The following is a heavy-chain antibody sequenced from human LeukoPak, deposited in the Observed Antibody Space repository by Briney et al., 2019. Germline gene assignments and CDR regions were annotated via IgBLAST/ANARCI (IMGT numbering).Heavy chain of an antibody. J-gene: IGHJ4*02. CDR1: GLTFSSHA. Sequence: GGSLRLSCAASGLTFSSHAMSWVRQAPGKGLEWVSAISGSGGSTYYADSVKGRFTISRDNSKNTLYLQMNSLRAEDTAVYYCAKLTPLRFLEWLFPYYFDYWGQGTLVTVSS. D-gene: IGHD3-3*01. CDR3: AKLTPLRFLEWLFPYYFDY. V-gene: IGHV3-23*01. CDR2: ISGSGGST.